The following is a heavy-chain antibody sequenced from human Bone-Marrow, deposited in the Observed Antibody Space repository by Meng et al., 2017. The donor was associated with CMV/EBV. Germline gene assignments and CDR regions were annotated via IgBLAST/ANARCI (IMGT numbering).Heavy chain of an antibody. Sequence: SVKVSCKASGGTFSSYAISWVRQAPGQGLEWMGGIIPIFGTANYAQKFQGRVTITTDESTSTAYMELSSLRSEDTAVYYCATETGGGCQNGVAGFDYWGQGTLVTVSS. V-gene: IGHV1-69*05. CDR1: GGTFSSYA. D-gene: IGHD6-19*01. J-gene: IGHJ4*02. CDR2: IIPIFGTA. CDR3: ATETGGGCQNGVAGFDY.